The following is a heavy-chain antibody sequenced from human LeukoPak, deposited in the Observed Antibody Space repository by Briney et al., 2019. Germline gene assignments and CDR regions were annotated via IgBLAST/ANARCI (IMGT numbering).Heavy chain of an antibody. V-gene: IGHV3-23*01. D-gene: IGHD5-18*01. CDR3: AKASDYSYGKYFFDS. Sequence: PGGSLRLSCAASGFTFSSYWMSWVRQAPGKGLGWVSSITSSGDATYYADSVKGRFTVSRDNSKNTVYLQMNSLRAEDTAVYYCAKASDYSYGKYFFDSWGQGALVTVSS. CDR2: ITSSGDAT. J-gene: IGHJ4*02. CDR1: GFTFSSYW.